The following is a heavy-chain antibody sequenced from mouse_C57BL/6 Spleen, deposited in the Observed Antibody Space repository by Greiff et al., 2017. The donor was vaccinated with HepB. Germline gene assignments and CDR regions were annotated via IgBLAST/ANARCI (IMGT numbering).Heavy chain of an antibody. D-gene: IGHD2-12*01. Sequence: VKVVESGAELMKPGASVKLSCKATGYTFTGYWIEWVKQRPGHGLEWIGEILPGSGSTNYNEKFKGKATFTADTSSNPAYMQLSSLTTDDAAIYYCARRGVYDGFAYWGQGTLVTVSA. CDR3: ARRGVYDGFAY. V-gene: IGHV1-9*01. CDR1: GYTFTGYW. CDR2: ILPGSGST. J-gene: IGHJ3*01.